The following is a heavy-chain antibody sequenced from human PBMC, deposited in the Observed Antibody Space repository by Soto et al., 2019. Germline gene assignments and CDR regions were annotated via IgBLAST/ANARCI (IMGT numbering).Heavy chain of an antibody. V-gene: IGHV4-39*01. Sequence: QLQLQESGPGLVKPSETLSLTCTVSGGSISSSSYYWGWIRQPPGKGLEGIGSIYYSGSTYYNPSLKSRVTITVDTSKNQFSRKLSSVTAADTAVYYCARPSRSGSTEYYFDYWGQGTLVTVSS. J-gene: IGHJ4*02. CDR2: IYYSGST. D-gene: IGHD1-26*01. CDR1: GGSISSSSYY. CDR3: ARPSRSGSTEYYFDY.